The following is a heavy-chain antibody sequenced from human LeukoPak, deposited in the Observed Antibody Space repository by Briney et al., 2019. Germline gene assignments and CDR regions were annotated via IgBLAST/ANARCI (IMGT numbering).Heavy chain of an antibody. CDR3: ARGAEAETSPLDF. CDR2: INPKRGAA. D-gene: IGHD6-13*01. V-gene: IGHV1-2*02. Sequence: GASVKVSCKASGYIFSDYYMHWVRQAPGQGLEWLGWINPKRGAADYAQQFRGRVTMTRDTSINTDYMEMKRVTSDDTAVYYCARGAEAETSPLDFWGQGTLVIVS. CDR1: GYIFSDYY. J-gene: IGHJ4*02.